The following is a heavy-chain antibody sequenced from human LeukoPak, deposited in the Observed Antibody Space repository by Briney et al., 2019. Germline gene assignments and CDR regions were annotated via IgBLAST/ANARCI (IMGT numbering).Heavy chain of an antibody. CDR1: GGSFSGYY. Sequence: SETLSLTCAVYGGSFSGYYWSWIRRPPGKGLEWIGEINHSGSTNYNPSLKSRVTISVDTSKNQFSLKLSSVTAADTAVYYCARAPFDYWGQGTLVTVSS. CDR2: INHSGST. J-gene: IGHJ4*02. CDR3: ARAPFDY. V-gene: IGHV4-34*01.